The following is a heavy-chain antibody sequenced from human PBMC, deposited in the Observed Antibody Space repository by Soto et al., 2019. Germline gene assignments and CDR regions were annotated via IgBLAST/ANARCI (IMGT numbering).Heavy chain of an antibody. CDR3: TRESAEYHSDY. CDR2: LWSDGSNK. Sequence: PGGSLRLSCAASGFTFSSYVMHWVRQAPGKGLEWVAALWSDGSNKHYVDSVKGRFTISRDNSKNTLYLQMNSLRVEDTAVYYCTRESAEYHSDYWGQGTLVTVSS. J-gene: IGHJ4*02. CDR1: GFTFSSYV. V-gene: IGHV3-33*01.